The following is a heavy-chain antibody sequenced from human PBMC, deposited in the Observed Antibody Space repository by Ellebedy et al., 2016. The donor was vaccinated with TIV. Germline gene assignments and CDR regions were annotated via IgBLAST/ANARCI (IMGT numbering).Heavy chain of an antibody. CDR2: IKQDGSKR. CDR1: GFTFSSYW. D-gene: IGHD1-26*01. V-gene: IGHV3-7*03. CDR3: ARDTLVGVTDSYFDY. Sequence: GESLKISCAASGFTFSSYWMSWVRQAPGKGLEWVANIKQDGSKRFYVDSVKGRITISRDNAKNSLYLQMNNLRAEDTAVHYCARDTLVGVTDSYFDYWGQGTLVTVSS. J-gene: IGHJ4*02.